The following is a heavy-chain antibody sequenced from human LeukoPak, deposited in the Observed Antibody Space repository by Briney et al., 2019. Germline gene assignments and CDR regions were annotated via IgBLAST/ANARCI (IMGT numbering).Heavy chain of an antibody. CDR1: GFTFSTYA. J-gene: IGHJ5*02. V-gene: IGHV3-30*04. CDR3: ARSGSSWYSGWFDP. D-gene: IGHD6-13*01. CDR2: ISYDGSKK. Sequence: GGSLRLSCAASGFTFSTYAMHWVRQAPGKGLEWVAVISYDGSKKYYSDSVKGRFTISRDNSKNTLFLQMNSLRAEDTAVYPCARSGSSWYSGWFDPWGQGTLVTVSS.